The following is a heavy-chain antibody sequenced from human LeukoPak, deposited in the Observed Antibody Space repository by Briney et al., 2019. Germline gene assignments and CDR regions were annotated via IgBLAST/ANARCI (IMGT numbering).Heavy chain of an antibody. V-gene: IGHV4-34*01. D-gene: IGHD6-13*01. J-gene: IGHJ6*03. Sequence: PSETLSLTCAVYGGSFSGYYWSWIRQPPGKGLEWIGEINHSGSTNYNPSLKSRVTISVDTSKNQFSLKLSSVTAADTAVYYCARGRPSSSWYPYYYYYDMDVWGKGTTVTVSS. CDR3: ARGRPSSSWYPYYYYYDMDV. CDR2: INHSGST. CDR1: GGSFSGYY.